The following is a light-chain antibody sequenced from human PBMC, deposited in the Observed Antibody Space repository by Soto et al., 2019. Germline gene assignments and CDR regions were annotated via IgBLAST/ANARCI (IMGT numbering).Light chain of an antibody. J-gene: IGKJ4*01. CDR3: QKYNSAPLT. CDR1: QTISTY. Sequence: DIQMTQSPSSLSASVGDRVTITCRASQTISTYLNWYQQKPGKAPRLLIYDASSLLSGVPSRFSGGGSGTDFTLTISSLQPEDVATYYCQKYNSAPLTFGGGTKVDIK. V-gene: IGKV1-39*01. CDR2: DAS.